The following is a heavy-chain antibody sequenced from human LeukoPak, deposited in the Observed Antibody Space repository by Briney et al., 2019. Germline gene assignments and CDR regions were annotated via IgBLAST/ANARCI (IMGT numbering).Heavy chain of an antibody. J-gene: IGHJ4*02. CDR2: IGSTTSTI. D-gene: IGHD1-26*01. V-gene: IGHV3-48*01. CDR3: AKDRGVGGATVAY. CDR1: GFSFSSYS. Sequence: GGSLRLSCATSGFSFSSYSMNWVRQAPGKGLEWVSYIGSTTSTIYYADSVKGRFSISRDNSKNTLYLQMKSLRAEDTAVYYCAKDRGVGGATVAYWGQGTLVTVSS.